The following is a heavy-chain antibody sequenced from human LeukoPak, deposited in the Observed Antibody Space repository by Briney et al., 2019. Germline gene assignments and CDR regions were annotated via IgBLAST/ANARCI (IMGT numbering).Heavy chain of an antibody. CDR3: ARDGGTTTVTTG. J-gene: IGHJ4*02. V-gene: IGHV4-39*07. CDR1: GGSISSSSYY. D-gene: IGHD4-17*01. CDR2: IYYSGST. Sequence: PSETLSPTCTVSGGSISSSSYYWGWIRQPPGKGLEWIGSIYYSGSTYYNPSLKSRVTISVDTSKNQFSLKLSSVTAADTAVYYCARDGGTTTVTTGWGQGTLVTVSS.